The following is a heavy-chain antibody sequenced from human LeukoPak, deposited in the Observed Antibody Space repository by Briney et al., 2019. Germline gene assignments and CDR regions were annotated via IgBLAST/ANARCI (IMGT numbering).Heavy chain of an antibody. CDR3: AKGDTGYTSAWYVVDY. CDR1: GLTFSNYG. J-gene: IGHJ4*02. D-gene: IGHD6-19*01. CDR2: ITYDGSKK. V-gene: IGHV3-30*18. Sequence: PGGSLRLSCAASGLTFSNYGMHWVRQAPGKGLEWEAAITYDGSKKYYADSVKGRFTISRDNSKNTMYLQMNSLRVEDTAVYYCAKGDTGYTSAWYVVDYWGQGTLVTVSS.